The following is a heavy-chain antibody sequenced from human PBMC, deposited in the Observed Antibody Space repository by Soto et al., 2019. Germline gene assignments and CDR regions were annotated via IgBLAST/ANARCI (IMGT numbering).Heavy chain of an antibody. CDR3: AKAPGYSYGQPDFDY. CDR1: GFTFSSYA. D-gene: IGHD5-18*01. V-gene: IGHV3-23*01. Sequence: HPGGSLRLSCAASGFTFSSYAMSWVRQAPGKGLEWASAISGSGGSTYYADSVKGRFTISRDNSKNTLYLQMNSLRAEDTAVYYCAKAPGYSYGQPDFDYWGQGTLVTVSS. J-gene: IGHJ4*02. CDR2: ISGSGGST.